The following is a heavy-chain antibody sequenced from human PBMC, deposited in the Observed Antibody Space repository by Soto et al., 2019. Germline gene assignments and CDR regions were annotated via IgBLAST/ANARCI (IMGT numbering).Heavy chain of an antibody. CDR1: GYTFTRYG. CDR3: AMVDVYVTPSPQDV. J-gene: IGHJ6*02. V-gene: IGHV1-18*01. Sequence: QVQLVQSGAEVKNPGASVKVSCKASGYTFTRYGSGWARQAPGQGLKRMGWINTYNGNTNYAQNVQGRVTLTTDTSTSTAYMELRSLISNDTAIYYCAMVDVYVTPSPQDVWGQGTTVIVYS. CDR2: INTYNGNT. D-gene: IGHD3-16*01.